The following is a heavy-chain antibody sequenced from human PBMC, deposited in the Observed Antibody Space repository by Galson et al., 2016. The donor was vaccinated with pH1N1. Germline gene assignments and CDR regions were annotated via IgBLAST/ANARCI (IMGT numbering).Heavy chain of an antibody. CDR1: EFLVTDRF. D-gene: IGHD4-17*01. CDR3: AFDTVPNGADH. V-gene: IGHV3-53*01. Sequence: SLRLSCAASEFLVTDRFMSWVRQAPGKRPEWVSIMYPGGGTYYADFAEGRFTISRDTSKNMLFLHMNTLRADDTAPYYCAFDTVPNGADHWGQGTLVTVSS. CDR2: MYPGGGT. J-gene: IGHJ5*02.